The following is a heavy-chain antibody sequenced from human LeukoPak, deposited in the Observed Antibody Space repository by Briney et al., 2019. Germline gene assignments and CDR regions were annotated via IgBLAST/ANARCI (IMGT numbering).Heavy chain of an antibody. J-gene: IGHJ4*02. CDR2: IHNGGST. Sequence: SETLSLTCTVSGDSISNNNYYWGWIRQPPGKGLEWIVSIHNGGSTYYNPSLKSRVTISVDTSKNQFSLKLSSVTAADTAVYYCATDRGVYSYGQEVFWGQGTLVTVSS. D-gene: IGHD5-18*01. CDR1: GDSISNNNYY. CDR3: ATDRGVYSYGQEVF. V-gene: IGHV4-39*07.